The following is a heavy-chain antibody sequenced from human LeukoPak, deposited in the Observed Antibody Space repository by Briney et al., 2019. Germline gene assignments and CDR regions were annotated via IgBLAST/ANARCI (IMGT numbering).Heavy chain of an antibody. J-gene: IGHJ4*02. CDR1: GFTFSSYG. CDR3: AKDLEVVTALFDY. D-gene: IGHD2-21*02. V-gene: IGHV3-30*18. CDR2: ISYDGSNK. Sequence: GGSLRLSCAASGFTFSSYGMHWVRQAPGKGLEWVAVISYDGSNKYYADSVKGRFTISRDNSKNTLYLQMNSLRAEDTAVYYCAKDLEVVTALFDYWGQGTLVTVSS.